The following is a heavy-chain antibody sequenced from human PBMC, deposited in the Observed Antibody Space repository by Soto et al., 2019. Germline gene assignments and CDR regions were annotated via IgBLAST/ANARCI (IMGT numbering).Heavy chain of an antibody. CDR3: ATTPGGGGY. D-gene: IGHD3-10*01. CDR1: GFTVSNNY. V-gene: IGHV3-53*01. Sequence: EVQLVESGGGLIQPGGSLRLSCAVSGFTVSNNYMSWVRQAPGKGLEGVSVIYSGGYTAYGDSVKGRFTISRDNSKNTLYFQMNGLGPAGPVVFSWATTPGGGGYWGQGTLVTVSS. J-gene: IGHJ4*02. CDR2: IYSGGYT.